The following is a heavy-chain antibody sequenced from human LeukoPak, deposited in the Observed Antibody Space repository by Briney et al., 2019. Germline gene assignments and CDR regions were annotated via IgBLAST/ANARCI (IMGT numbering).Heavy chain of an antibody. V-gene: IGHV4-59*08. CDR2: SYYIGRT. CDR1: GGSISRDC. J-gene: IGHJ3*02. CDR3: ASSISNIAARPTAFDI. D-gene: IGHD6-6*01. Sequence: PAETLSLTCTCCGGSISRDCWSWIRQPPGKGLDGIGDSYYIGRTKYNPSLKSRVTIPVDTCKNQVSLKWRSVTAAETAVSYCASSISNIAARPTAFDIWGHGKMVTVSS.